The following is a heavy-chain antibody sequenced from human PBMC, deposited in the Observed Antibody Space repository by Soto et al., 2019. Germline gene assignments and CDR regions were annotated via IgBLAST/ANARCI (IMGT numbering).Heavy chain of an antibody. J-gene: IGHJ5*02. V-gene: IGHV3-66*01. CDR3: ATQFDRGDCSSTSCYGWFDP. Sequence: LSLTCAASGFAVIRNYMSWVRQAPGKGLEWVSGIYSAGTTYYADSVKGRFTISRDNSNNTLFLQMNSLRAEDTAVYYCATQFDRGDCSSTSCYGWFDPWGQGTLVTVSS. CDR2: IYSAGTT. D-gene: IGHD2-2*01. CDR1: GFAVIRNY.